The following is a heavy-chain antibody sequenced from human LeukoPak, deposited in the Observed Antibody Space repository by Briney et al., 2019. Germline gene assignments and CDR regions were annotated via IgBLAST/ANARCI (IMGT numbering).Heavy chain of an antibody. CDR2: IYPGDSET. CDR1: GYSFTSHW. Sequence: GQSLKISGKGSGYSFTSHWIGWVRQMPGKGLEWMGIIYPGDSETRYSPSFQGQVTISADKSISTAYLQWSSLKASDTAMYYCARRYYYDSSGYYLAHDAVSICGQGTIVTVSS. J-gene: IGHJ3*02. V-gene: IGHV5-51*01. D-gene: IGHD3-22*01. CDR3: ARRYYYDSSGYYLAHDAVSI.